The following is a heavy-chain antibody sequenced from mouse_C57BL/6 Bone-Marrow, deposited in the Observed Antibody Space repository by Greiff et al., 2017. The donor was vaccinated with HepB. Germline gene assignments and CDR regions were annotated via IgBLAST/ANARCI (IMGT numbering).Heavy chain of an antibody. CDR1: GYTFTSYW. CDR3: ATGSPYAMGY. J-gene: IGHJ4*01. D-gene: IGHD4-1*01. V-gene: IGHV1-52*01. Sequence: VQLQQPGAELVRPGSSVKLSCKASGYTFTSYWMHWVKQRPIQGLEWIGNIDPSDSETHYNQKFKDKATLTVDKSSSTAYMQLSSLTSEDSAVYYCATGSPYAMGYWGQGTSVTVSS. CDR2: IDPSDSET.